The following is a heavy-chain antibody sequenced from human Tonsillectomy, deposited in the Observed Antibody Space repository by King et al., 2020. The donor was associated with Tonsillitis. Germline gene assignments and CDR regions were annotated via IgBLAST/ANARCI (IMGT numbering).Heavy chain of an antibody. J-gene: IGHJ2*01. CDR1: GFTVSSNY. CDR3: AREGNYDFWSGHPPYWYFDL. D-gene: IGHD3-3*01. Sequence: QLVQSGGGLVQPGGSLRLSCAASGFTVSSNYMSWVRQAPGKGLEWGSVIYSGGSTYYADSVKGRFTISSYNAKNTLYLQMNSLRAEDTAVYYCAREGNYDFWSGHPPYWYFDLWGRGTLVTVSS. CDR2: IYSGGST. V-gene: IGHV3-66*01.